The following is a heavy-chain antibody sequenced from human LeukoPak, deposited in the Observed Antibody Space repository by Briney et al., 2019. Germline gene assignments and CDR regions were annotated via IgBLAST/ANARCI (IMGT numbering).Heavy chain of an antibody. Sequence: ASVKVSCKVSGYTLTELSMHWVRQAPGKGLEWMGGFDPEDGETIYAQKFQGRATMTEDTSTDTAYMELSSLRSEDTAVYYCATTHIPDCTNGVCYPYFDYWGQGTLVTVSS. J-gene: IGHJ4*02. CDR1: GYTLTELS. V-gene: IGHV1-24*01. CDR2: FDPEDGET. CDR3: ATTHIPDCTNGVCYPYFDY. D-gene: IGHD2-8*01.